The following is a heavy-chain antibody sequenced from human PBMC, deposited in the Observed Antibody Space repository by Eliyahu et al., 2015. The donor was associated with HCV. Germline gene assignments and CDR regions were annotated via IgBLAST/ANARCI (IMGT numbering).Heavy chain of an antibody. CDR1: EFTVSGNH. V-gene: IGHV3-53*02. J-gene: IGHJ4*02. CDR2: IYSGGKT. D-gene: IGHD1-26*01. CDR3: AGTTRVGARYY. Sequence: EVQLVETGGGLIQPGGSLRLSCAASEFTVSGNHMSWVRQAPGKGLEWVSVIYSGGKTYYADSVQDRFTISRDNSKNIMYLQMNRLRADDTAVYYCAGTTRVGARYYWGQGTLVTVSS.